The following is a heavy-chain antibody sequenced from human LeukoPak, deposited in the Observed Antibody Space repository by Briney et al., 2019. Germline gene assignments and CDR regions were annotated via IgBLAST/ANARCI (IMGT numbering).Heavy chain of an antibody. Sequence: AGGSLRLSCAASGFTFSSYAMHWVRQAPGKGLEWVSGINWNGGSTGYADSVKGRFTISRDNAKNSLYLQMNSLRAEDTALYYCARVAKGSSWYRTYYFDYWGQGTLVTVSS. V-gene: IGHV3-20*04. CDR2: INWNGGST. D-gene: IGHD6-13*01. CDR3: ARVAKGSSWYRTYYFDY. J-gene: IGHJ4*02. CDR1: GFTFSSYA.